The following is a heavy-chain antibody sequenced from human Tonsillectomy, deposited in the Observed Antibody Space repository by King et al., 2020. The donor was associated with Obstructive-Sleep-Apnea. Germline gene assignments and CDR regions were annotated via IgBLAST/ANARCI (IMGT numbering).Heavy chain of an antibody. J-gene: IGHJ4*02. Sequence: VQLVESGGGLVKPGGALRLSCAASGFTFSSYTMNLVRQAPGKGLEWVSSISGSSTYIYYPDSVKGRFTISIDNAKNSLYLHMDSLRSEDAAVYYCARGRSRSHISGKLSYYFDYWGQGTVVTVSS. CDR1: GFTFSSYT. CDR2: ISGSSTYI. V-gene: IGHV3-21*01. D-gene: IGHD3-16*02. CDR3: ARGRSRSHISGKLSYYFDY.